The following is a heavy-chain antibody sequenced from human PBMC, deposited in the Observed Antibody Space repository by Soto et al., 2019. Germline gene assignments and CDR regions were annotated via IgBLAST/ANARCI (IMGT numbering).Heavy chain of an antibody. V-gene: IGHV1-58*01. CDR1: GFTFTSSA. J-gene: IGHJ4*02. Sequence: ASVKVSCKASGFTFTSSAVQWVRQARGQHLEWIGWIVGDSGHTNYAQNFQERVTITRDMSTSTAYMELSSPRSEDTAVYFCAASRRYCISGVCSHYFGNWGQGTVVTVSS. D-gene: IGHD2-8*01. CDR3: AASRRYCISGVCSHYFGN. CDR2: IVGDSGHT.